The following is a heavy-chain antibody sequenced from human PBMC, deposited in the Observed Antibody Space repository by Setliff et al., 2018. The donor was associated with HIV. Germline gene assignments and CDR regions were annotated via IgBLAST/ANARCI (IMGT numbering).Heavy chain of an antibody. CDR3: ARIHSSADYYYMDV. V-gene: IGHV2-70*01. Sequence: SGPTLVNPTQTLTLACTSSGFSLTSSGVAVGWIRQPPGKALEWLALIDWDDDTHYNASLKTRLTVSKDTSKNQVVLTMTNMDPVDTATYYCARIHSSADYYYMDVWGKGTTVTVSS. CDR1: GFSLTSSGVA. CDR2: IDWDDDT. J-gene: IGHJ6*03. D-gene: IGHD6-19*01.